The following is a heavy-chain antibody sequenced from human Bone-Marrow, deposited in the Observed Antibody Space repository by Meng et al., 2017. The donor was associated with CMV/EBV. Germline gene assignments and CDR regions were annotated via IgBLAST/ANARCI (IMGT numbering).Heavy chain of an antibody. CDR1: GGSLSGYY. Sequence: SETLSLTCVVYGGSLSGYYWGWIRQPPGKGLEWIGEINNLGSTNYNPSLKSRVTISVDTSKNQFSLKLSSVTAADTAVYYCARGRSRFRDYYDSSGYKRDYYFDYWGQGTLVTVSS. V-gene: IGHV4-34*01. D-gene: IGHD3-22*01. J-gene: IGHJ4*02. CDR2: INNLGST. CDR3: ARGRSRFRDYYDSSGYKRDYYFDY.